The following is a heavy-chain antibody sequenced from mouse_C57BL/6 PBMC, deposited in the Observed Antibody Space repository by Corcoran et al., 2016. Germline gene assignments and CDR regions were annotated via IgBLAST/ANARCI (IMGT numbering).Heavy chain of an antibody. CDR2: IYWDDDK. V-gene: IGHV8-12*01. D-gene: IGHD4-1*01. J-gene: IGHJ2*01. Sequence: QVTLKESGPGILQSSQTLSLTCSFSEFSLSTSGMGVSWIRQPSGKGLEWLAHIYWDDDKRYNPSLKRRLTISKDTSRNQVFLKITSVDTADTATYYCARRAAGTRYFDYGGQGTTLTVSS. CDR1: EFSLSTSGMG. CDR3: ARRAAGTRYFDY.